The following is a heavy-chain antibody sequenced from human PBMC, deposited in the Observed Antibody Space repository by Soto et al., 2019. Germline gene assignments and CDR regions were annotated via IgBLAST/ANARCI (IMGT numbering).Heavy chain of an antibody. D-gene: IGHD1-1*01. CDR1: GASISGYY. J-gene: IGHJ5*02. Sequence: SETLSLTCTVSGASISGYYWSWIRKSAGKGLEWIGRIYATGTTDYNPSLKSRVMMSVDTSKKQFSLKLGSVTAADTAVYYCVRDGTKTLRDWFDPWGQGISVTVSS. CDR3: VRDGTKTLRDWFDP. V-gene: IGHV4-4*07. CDR2: IYATGTT.